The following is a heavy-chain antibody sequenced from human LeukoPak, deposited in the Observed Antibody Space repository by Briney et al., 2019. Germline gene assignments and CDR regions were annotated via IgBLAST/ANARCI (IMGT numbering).Heavy chain of an antibody. CDR2: VHDSGIT. V-gene: IGHV4-59*01. J-gene: IGHJ5*01. D-gene: IGHD2-2*01. CDR1: GDSISSFY. Sequence: SETLSLTCTVSGDSISSFYWSWIRQPPGKGLEWIGNVHDSGITNYNPSLKTRVTISVDTSKNQFSLKLSSVTAADTAVYYCARLMSRYDWFDSWGQGTLVTVSS. CDR3: ARLMSRYDWFDS.